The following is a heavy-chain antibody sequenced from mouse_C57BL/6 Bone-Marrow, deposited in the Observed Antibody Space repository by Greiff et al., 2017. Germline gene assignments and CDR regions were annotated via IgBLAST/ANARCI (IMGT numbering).Heavy chain of an antibody. CDR2: ISDGGSYT. V-gene: IGHV5-4*03. Sequence: EVMLVESGGGLVKPGGSLKLSCAASGFTFSSYAMSWVRQTPEKRLEWVATISDGGSYTYYPDKVKGRFTISRDNAKNNLYLQMSRLKSEDTAMYYCARDWYGYYGFYFDYWGQGTTLTVSS. CDR3: ARDWYGYYGFYFDY. J-gene: IGHJ2*01. CDR1: GFTFSSYA. D-gene: IGHD1-2*01.